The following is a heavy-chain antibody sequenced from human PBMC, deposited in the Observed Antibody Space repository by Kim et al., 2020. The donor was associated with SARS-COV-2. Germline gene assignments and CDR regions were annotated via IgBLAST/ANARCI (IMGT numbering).Heavy chain of an antibody. D-gene: IGHD3-22*01. CDR1: GASISSHY. V-gene: IGHV4-59*03. Sequence: SQTLSLTCSISGASISSHYWTWVRQTPGKAPEWMGNIFYTGITDYNPYFKSRITISVDTSKTEFSLNLRDVTAADSAVYFCAAGRWGTYDSVWGQGTLVTVSA. CDR2: IFYTGIT. CDR3: AAGRWGTYDSV. J-gene: IGHJ4*02.